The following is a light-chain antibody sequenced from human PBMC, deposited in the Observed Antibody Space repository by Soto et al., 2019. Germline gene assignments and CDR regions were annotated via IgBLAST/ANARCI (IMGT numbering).Light chain of an antibody. CDR1: QGIRSD. CDR3: LQDYNYPRT. Sequence: AIQMTQSPSSLSASVGDRVTITCRASQGIRSDLGWYQQKPGKAPKVLIYAASSLQSGVPSRFNGSGSGTDFTLTISSLQPEDFATYYCLQDYNYPRTFGQGPKVDIK. V-gene: IGKV1-6*01. CDR2: AAS. J-gene: IGKJ1*01.